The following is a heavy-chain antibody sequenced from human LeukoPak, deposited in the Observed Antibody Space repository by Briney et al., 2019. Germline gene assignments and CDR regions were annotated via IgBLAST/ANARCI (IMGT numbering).Heavy chain of an antibody. D-gene: IGHD6-13*01. V-gene: IGHV4-39*07. CDR2: IYYSGST. Sequence: SETLSLTCTVSGGSISSSSYYWGWIRQPPGKGLEWIGSIYYSGSTYYNPSLKSRVTISVDTSKNQFSLKLSSVTAADTAVYYCARDVSSAGYFDLWGRGTLVTVSS. CDR3: ARDVSSAGYFDL. CDR1: GGSISSSSYY. J-gene: IGHJ2*01.